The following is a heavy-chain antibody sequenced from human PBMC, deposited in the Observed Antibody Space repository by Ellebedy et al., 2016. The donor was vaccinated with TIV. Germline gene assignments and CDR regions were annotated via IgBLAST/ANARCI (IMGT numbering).Heavy chain of an antibody. CDR2: IYPDDST. CDR1: QFTVSYNY. J-gene: IGHJ2*01. V-gene: IGHV3-66*01. Sequence: GESLKISCAASQFTVSYNYMNWVRQAPGKGPEWVSGIYPDDSTYYADSVKGRFTISRDTSKNTLYLQMNSLRTEDTAVYYCARASFYDVDLSGWYFDLWGRGTLVTVSS. D-gene: IGHD3-10*02. CDR3: ARASFYDVDLSGWYFDL.